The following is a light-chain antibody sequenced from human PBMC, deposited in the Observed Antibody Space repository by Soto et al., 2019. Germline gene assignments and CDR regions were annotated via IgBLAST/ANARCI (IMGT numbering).Light chain of an antibody. CDR2: DAS. CDR1: QNINSW. Sequence: DIQMTQSPSTLSASVRDRVTNNCRASQNINSWLAWYQQKPGKAPKVLIYDASSFESGVPSKFSGSGSGTEFTFTISSLQPDDFATYYCQQYHSYSLNFGGGTKVDIK. CDR3: QQYHSYSLN. V-gene: IGKV1-5*01. J-gene: IGKJ4*01.